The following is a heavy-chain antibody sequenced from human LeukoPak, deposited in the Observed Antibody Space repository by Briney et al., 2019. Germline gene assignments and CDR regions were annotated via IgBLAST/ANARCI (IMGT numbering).Heavy chain of an antibody. CDR3: ARDNGDS. J-gene: IGHJ4*02. CDR1: GFTFSNYW. Sequence: PGGSLRLSCEASGFTFSNYWMSWVRQAPGKGLEWVAIIRQDGSEKYYVGSVKGRFTISRDNAKNSLYLQMNSLRGEDTAVYYCARDNGDSWGQGTLVTVSS. CDR2: IRQDGSEK. V-gene: IGHV3-7*01.